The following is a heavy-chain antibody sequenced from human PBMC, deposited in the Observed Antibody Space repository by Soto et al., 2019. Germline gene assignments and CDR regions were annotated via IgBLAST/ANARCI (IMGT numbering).Heavy chain of an antibody. D-gene: IGHD5-12*01. V-gene: IGHV4-59*01. Sequence: QVQLQESGPGLVKPSETLSLTCTVSGGSISSYYWSWIRQPPGKGLEWNGYIYFSGSTNYNPSLKSRDTISVDPSKSQFSLKLSSVTTADTAVYYCARGYSGYDKYGCDNWFDPWGQGTPVTVSS. J-gene: IGHJ5*02. CDR2: IYFSGST. CDR1: GGSISSYY. CDR3: ARGYSGYDKYGCDNWFDP.